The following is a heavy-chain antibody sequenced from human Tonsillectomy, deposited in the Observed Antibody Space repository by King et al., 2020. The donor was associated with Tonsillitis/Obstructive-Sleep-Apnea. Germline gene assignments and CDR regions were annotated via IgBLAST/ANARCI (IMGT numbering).Heavy chain of an antibody. V-gene: IGHV1-2*06. CDR3: ARDGALDAYYYNCYMDV. D-gene: IGHD4/OR15-4a*01. CDR2: INPNSGAT. J-gene: IGHJ6*03. CDR1: GYTFTGYS. Sequence: VQLVESGAEVKKPGASVKVSCKASGYTFTGYSMHWVRQAPGQGLEWMGRINPNSGATNYALKFQGRVTMTRDTSISTASMELSRLQSDDTAVYYCARDGALDAYYYNCYMDVWGKGTTVTVSS.